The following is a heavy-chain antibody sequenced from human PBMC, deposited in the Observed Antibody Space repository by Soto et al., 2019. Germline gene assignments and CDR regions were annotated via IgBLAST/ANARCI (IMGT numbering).Heavy chain of an antibody. CDR3: ARGRKGFSSSCYVD. J-gene: IGHJ4*02. CDR2: INDSGGT. V-gene: IGHV4-34*01. CDR1: GGSFSGYY. D-gene: IGHD6-13*01. Sequence: QVQLQQWGAGLLKPSETLSLTCAVSGGSFSGYYWTWIRQPPGKGLAWLGEINDSGGTDYNPSLKSRVTISLDTSKNQLSLKLSSVTAADTAVYYCARGRKGFSSSCYVDWGQGTLVTVSS.